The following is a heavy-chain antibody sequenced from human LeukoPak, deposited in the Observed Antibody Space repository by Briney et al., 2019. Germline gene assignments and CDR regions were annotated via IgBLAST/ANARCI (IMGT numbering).Heavy chain of an antibody. CDR2: IYYSGST. J-gene: IGHJ4*02. Sequence: SETLSLTCTVSGGSVSSGSYYWTWIRQPPGKGLERIGYIYYSGSTNYNPSLKSRVTISVDTSKSQFFLKLSSVTAEDTAVYFCARRSTRPERLDYWGQGTLVTVSS. V-gene: IGHV4-61*01. CDR1: GGSVSSGSYY. D-gene: IGHD4-11*01. CDR3: ARRSTRPERLDY.